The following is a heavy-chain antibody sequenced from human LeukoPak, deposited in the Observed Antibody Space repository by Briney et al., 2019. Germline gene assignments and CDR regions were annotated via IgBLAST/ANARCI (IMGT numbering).Heavy chain of an antibody. D-gene: IGHD3-9*01. J-gene: IGHJ1*01. CDR3: ATAYYDILTGYYEEYFQH. CDR2: ISGDKSYI. Sequence: PGGSLRLSCVASGFTFSSYTMNWVRQAPGKGLEWVSCISGDKSYIHYADSVKGRFTISRDNAKNSLYLQMSSLRAEDTAVYYCATAYYDILTGYYEEYFQHWGQGTLVIVSS. V-gene: IGHV3-21*01. CDR1: GFTFSSYT.